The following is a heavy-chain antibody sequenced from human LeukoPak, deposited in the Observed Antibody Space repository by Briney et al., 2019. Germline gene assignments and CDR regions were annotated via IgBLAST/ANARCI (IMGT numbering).Heavy chain of an antibody. CDR2: MNPNSGNT. J-gene: IGHJ6*02. V-gene: IGHV1-8*01. CDR1: GYTFTSYD. CDR3: ARGYIVVVPAATEEDYYYGMDV. Sequence: ASVKVSRKASGYTFTSYDINWVRQATGQGLEWMGWMNPNSGNTGYAQKFQGRVTMTRNTSISTAYMELSSLRSEDTAVYYCARGYIVVVPAATEEDYYYGMDVWGQGTTVTVSS. D-gene: IGHD2-2*01.